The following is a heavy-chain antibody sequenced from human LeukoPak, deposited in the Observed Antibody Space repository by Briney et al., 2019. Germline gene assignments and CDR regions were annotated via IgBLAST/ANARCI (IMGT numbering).Heavy chain of an antibody. CDR1: GFTFDDYG. V-gene: IGHV3-20*04. D-gene: IGHD6-13*01. J-gene: IGHJ4*02. CDR3: ARGWVAAAFY. CDR2: INWNGGST. Sequence: GGSLRLSCAASGFTFDDYGMSWVRHAPGKGLEWVSGINWNGGSTGYADSVKGRFTISRDDAKNSLYLQMNSLRAEDTALYYCARGWVAAAFYWGQGTLVTVSS.